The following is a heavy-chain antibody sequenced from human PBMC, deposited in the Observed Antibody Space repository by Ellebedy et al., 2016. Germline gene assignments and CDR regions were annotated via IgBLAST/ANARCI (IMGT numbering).Heavy chain of an antibody. V-gene: IGHV3-48*01. D-gene: IGHD3-10*01. J-gene: IGHJ4*02. CDR2: INSGSRAT. Sequence: GESLKISXAASGFTFSTYAMAWVRQAPGKGLEWVSYINSGSRATFYADSVEGRFTISRDNSKNTLYLEMNSLRAEDTAVYYCAGRNYYGSGTYYMYYFDFWGQGTLVTVSS. CDR3: AGRNYYGSGTYYMYYFDF. CDR1: GFTFSTYA.